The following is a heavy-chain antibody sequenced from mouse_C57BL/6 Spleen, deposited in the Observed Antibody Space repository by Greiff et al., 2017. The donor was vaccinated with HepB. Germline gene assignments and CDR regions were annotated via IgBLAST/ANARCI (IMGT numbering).Heavy chain of an antibody. D-gene: IGHD2-4*01. V-gene: IGHV1-22*01. CDR1: GYTFTDYN. J-gene: IGHJ2*01. CDR3: ARFDYDVERGPYFDY. Sequence: EVQLQQSGPELVKPGASVKMSCKASGYTFTDYNIHWVKQSHGKSLEWIGYINPNNGGTSYNQKFKGKATLTVNKSSSTAYMELRSLTSEDSAVYYCARFDYDVERGPYFDYWGQGTTLTVSS. CDR2: INPNNGGT.